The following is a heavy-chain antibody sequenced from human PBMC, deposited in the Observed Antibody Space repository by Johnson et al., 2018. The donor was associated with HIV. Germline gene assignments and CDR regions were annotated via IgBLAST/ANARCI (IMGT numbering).Heavy chain of an antibody. D-gene: IGHD3-3*01. CDR1: GFIFSSYA. Sequence: QMQLVESGGGLVQPGGSLRLSCAASGFIFSSYAMHWVRQAPGEGLEWVAVISYDGNKTYSADSVRGLTISRDNSKNTLYLQMNSLRAEDTALYYCARGCSVLQHLEWSFAAFDIWGQGTMVTVSS. J-gene: IGHJ3*02. CDR3: ARGCSVLQHLEWSFAAFDI. CDR2: ISYDGNKT. V-gene: IGHV3-30*04.